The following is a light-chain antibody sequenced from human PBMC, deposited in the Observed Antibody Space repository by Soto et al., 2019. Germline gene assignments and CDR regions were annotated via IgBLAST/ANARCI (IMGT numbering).Light chain of an antibody. CDR2: GAS. Sequence: EIVLTQSPGTLSLSPGERATLSCRASQSVSSRYLGWYQQKRGQAPRLLIYGASSRATGIPDRFSGSGSGKDFTLTISRLEPEDFAVYYCQQYGRSLITFGQGTRLEIK. V-gene: IGKV3-20*01. CDR3: QQYGRSLIT. J-gene: IGKJ5*01. CDR1: QSVSSRY.